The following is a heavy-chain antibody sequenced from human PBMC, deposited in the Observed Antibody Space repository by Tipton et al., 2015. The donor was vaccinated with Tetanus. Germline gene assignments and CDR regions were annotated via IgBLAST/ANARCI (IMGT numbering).Heavy chain of an antibody. CDR2: IGSSSQTI. CDR1: GFTFGSYA. V-gene: IGHV3-48*03. D-gene: IGHD6-25*01. J-gene: IGHJ4*02. CDR3: ASGSTLDF. Sequence: SLRLSCAASGFTFGSYAMNWVRQAPGKGLEWISYIGSSSQTIYYADSVKGRFTISRDNTKNSLFLQMNSLRAGDTAVYYCASGSTLDFWGQGTLVTVSS.